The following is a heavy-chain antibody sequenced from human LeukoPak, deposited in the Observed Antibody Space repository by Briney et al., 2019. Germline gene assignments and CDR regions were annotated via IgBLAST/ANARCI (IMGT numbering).Heavy chain of an antibody. CDR3: AEDRWAFAHCSGGSCPFHY. J-gene: IGHJ4*02. Sequence: GGSLRLSCAASGFTFSSYGMHWVRQAPGKGPEWVAFIRYDGSNKYYADSVKGRFTISRDNSKNTLYLQMNSLRAEDTAVYYCAEDRWAFAHCSGGSCPFHYWGQGTLVTVSS. CDR1: GFTFSSYG. D-gene: IGHD2-15*01. CDR2: IRYDGSNK. V-gene: IGHV3-30*02.